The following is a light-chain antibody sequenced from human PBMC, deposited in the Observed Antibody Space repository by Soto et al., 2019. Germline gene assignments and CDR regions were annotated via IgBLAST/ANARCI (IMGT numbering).Light chain of an antibody. CDR2: GAS. Sequence: EIVLTQSPGTLSLSPGERATLSCRASQSVSSSYLAWYQQKPGQAPRLLIYGASSRATGIPARFSGSGSRTDFTLTISSLEPEDFAVYYCQQRSNWPPEITFGQGTRREIK. CDR3: QQRSNWPPEIT. CDR1: QSVSSSY. J-gene: IGKJ5*01. V-gene: IGKV3D-20*02.